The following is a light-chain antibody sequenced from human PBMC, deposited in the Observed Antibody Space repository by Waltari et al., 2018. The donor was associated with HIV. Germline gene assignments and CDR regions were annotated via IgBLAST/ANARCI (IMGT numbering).Light chain of an antibody. CDR1: QSISSW. J-gene: IGKJ2*01. CDR2: KTS. Sequence: DIQLTQPPSTLSASVGDRVTIGCRASQSISSWLAWYQQKPGKAPKLLVYKTSTLESGVPSRFSGRGSGTECTLTISSLQPDDFATYYCQQYNSFPYTFGQGTKVEI. CDR3: QQYNSFPYT. V-gene: IGKV1-5*03.